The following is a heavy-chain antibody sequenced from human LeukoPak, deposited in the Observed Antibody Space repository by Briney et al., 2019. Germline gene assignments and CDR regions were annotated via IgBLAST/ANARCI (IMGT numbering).Heavy chain of an antibody. Sequence: GGSLRLSCAASGFTVSSNYMSWVRQASGKGLEWVSVIYSGGSTYYADSVKGRFTISRDNSKNTLYLQMNSLRAEDTAVYYCARGLRGYSYGLIEYWGQGTLVTVSS. CDR1: GFTVSSNY. D-gene: IGHD5-18*01. CDR3: ARGLRGYSYGLIEY. CDR2: IYSGGST. V-gene: IGHV3-53*01. J-gene: IGHJ4*02.